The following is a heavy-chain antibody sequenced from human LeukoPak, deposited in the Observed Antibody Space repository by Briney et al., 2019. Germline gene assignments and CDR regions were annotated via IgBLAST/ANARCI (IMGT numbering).Heavy chain of an antibody. Sequence: GGSLRLSCAASGFTFSNYAMHWVRQAPGKGLEYVSAISSNGDSTYYANSVKGRFTISRDNSKNTLYLQMGSLRAEDMAVYYCARGHHSSGWYAIDYWGQGTLVTVSS. D-gene: IGHD6-19*01. J-gene: IGHJ4*02. V-gene: IGHV3-64*01. CDR1: GFTFSNYA. CDR3: ARGHHSSGWYAIDY. CDR2: ISSNGDST.